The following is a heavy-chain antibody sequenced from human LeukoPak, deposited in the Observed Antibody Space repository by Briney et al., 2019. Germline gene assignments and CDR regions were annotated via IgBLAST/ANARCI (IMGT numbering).Heavy chain of an antibody. D-gene: IGHD3-10*01. CDR1: GGSISSSSYY. CDR3: ARQAHGGYFDY. CDR2: IYYSGST. V-gene: IGHV4-39*01. Sequence: SETLSLTCTVSGGSISSSSYYWGWIRQPPGKGLEWIGSIYYSGSTYYNPSLKSRVTISVDTSKNQFSLKLSSVTAADTAVYYCARQAHGGYFDYWGQGTLVTVSS. J-gene: IGHJ4*02.